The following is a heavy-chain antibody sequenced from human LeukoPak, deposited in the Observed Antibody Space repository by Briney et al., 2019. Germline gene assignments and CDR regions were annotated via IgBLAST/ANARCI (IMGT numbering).Heavy chain of an antibody. J-gene: IGHJ4*02. D-gene: IGHD6-19*01. CDR1: GFTFSSYG. V-gene: IGHV3-30-3*01. CDR3: ARDSGGHSSGWYFYY. Sequence: SVGSLRLSCAASGFTFSSYGMHWVRQAPGKGLEWVAVTSYDGSNKYYGDSVKGRFTISRDNSKNTLYLQMNSLRAEDTAVYYCARDSGGHSSGWYFYYWGQGTLVTVST. CDR2: TSYDGSNK.